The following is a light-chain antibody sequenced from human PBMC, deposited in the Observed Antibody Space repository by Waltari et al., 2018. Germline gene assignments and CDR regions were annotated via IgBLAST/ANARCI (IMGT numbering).Light chain of an antibody. CDR2: ATS. V-gene: IGKV1-39*01. Sequence: DIQMTQSPSSLSASIGDRVTITCRASENSGSYVNWYQQRTGEAPKLLLYATSPLQTEVPSRFSGSGSRTDFTLTISRLQPEDFATYYCQHTFETPYSFGQGTKLESK. CDR3: QHTFETPYS. J-gene: IGKJ2*01. CDR1: ENSGSY.